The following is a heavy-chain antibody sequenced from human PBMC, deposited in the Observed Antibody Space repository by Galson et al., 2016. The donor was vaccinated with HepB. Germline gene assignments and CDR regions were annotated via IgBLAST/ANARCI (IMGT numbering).Heavy chain of an antibody. CDR1: GDSVSSNSAA. Sequence: CAISGDSVSSNSAAWNWIRQSPSRGLEWLGRTYYRSKWYNDYAVPVKSRITINPDTSKNQFSLQLKSVTPEDTAVYYCAGEWRFDLWGFYYYGMDVWGQGTTVTVSS. D-gene: IGHD3-16*01. CDR2: TYYRSKWYN. CDR3: AGEWRFDLWGFYYYGMDV. V-gene: IGHV6-1*01. J-gene: IGHJ6*02.